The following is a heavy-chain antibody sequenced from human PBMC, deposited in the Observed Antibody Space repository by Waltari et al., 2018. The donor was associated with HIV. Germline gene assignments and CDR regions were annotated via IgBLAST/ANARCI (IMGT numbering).Heavy chain of an antibody. D-gene: IGHD6-13*01. V-gene: IGHV3-43*01. CDR3: AKVAAAGTFEYYFDY. J-gene: IGHJ4*02. CDR1: GFPFDAYT. Sequence: EVQLVESGGVVVQPGGSLRLSCAASGFPFDAYTFPWVRQAPGKGLEWVSLISWDGGSTYYADSVKGRFTISKDNSKNSLYLQMNSLRTEDTALYYCAKVAAAGTFEYYFDYWGQGTLVTVSS. CDR2: ISWDGGST.